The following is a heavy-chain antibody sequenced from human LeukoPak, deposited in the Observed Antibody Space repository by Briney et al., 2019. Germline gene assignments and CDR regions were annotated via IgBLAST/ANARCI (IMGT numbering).Heavy chain of an antibody. V-gene: IGHV5-10-1*01. J-gene: IGHJ4*02. D-gene: IGHD6-19*01. CDR1: GYXFTRYW. CDR2: IDPGDSYT. Sequence: GESLRISCNGSGYXFTRYWISWVRQMPGKGLGWMGRIDPGDSYTNYSPSFQGNVTISADKSISTAYLQWSSLKASDTAMYYCARHYSSGSDFDYWGQGTLVTVSS. CDR3: ARHYSSGSDFDY.